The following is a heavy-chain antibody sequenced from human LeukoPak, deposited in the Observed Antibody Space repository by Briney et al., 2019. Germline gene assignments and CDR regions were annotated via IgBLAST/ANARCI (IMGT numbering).Heavy chain of an antibody. CDR3: AKDIRQRLSYAFDI. Sequence: QPGRSLRLSCAASGFTFDDYAMHWVRQAPGKGVEWVSGISWNSGSIGYADSVKGRFTISRDNAKNSLYLQMNSLRAEDTALYYCAKDIRQRLSYAFDIWGQGTMVTVSS. J-gene: IGHJ3*02. D-gene: IGHD2/OR15-2a*01. CDR2: ISWNSGSI. CDR1: GFTFDDYA. V-gene: IGHV3-9*01.